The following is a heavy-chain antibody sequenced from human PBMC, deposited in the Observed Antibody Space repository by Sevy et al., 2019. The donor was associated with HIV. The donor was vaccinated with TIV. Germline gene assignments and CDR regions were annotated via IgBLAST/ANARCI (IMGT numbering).Heavy chain of an antibody. D-gene: IGHD3-22*01. V-gene: IGHV1-24*01. J-gene: IGHJ4*02. CDR1: GYSFTEIP. Sequence: ASVKVSCKVSGYSFTEIPMHWVRQTPGKGLEWMGGLDPQDGEPIYAQDFQGRVTMTDDKFTDTVYMELGGLRYEDTAIYYCATFMYDYESNGYTAHDFWGQGTLVTVSS. CDR3: ATFMYDYESNGYTAHDF. CDR2: LDPQDGEP.